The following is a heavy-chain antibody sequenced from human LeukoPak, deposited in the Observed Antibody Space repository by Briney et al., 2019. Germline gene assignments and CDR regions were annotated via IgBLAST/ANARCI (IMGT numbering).Heavy chain of an antibody. CDR3: ARDFFDRDSSGSGIAY. J-gene: IGHJ4*02. D-gene: IGHD3-22*01. CDR1: GYTFTGYY. Sequence: ASVKASCKASGYTFTGYYMHWVRQASGQGLEWMGWINPNSGGTNYAQKFQGRVTMTRDTSISTAYMELSRLRSDDTAVYYCARDFFDRDSSGSGIAYWGQGTLVTVSS. V-gene: IGHV1-2*02. CDR2: INPNSGGT.